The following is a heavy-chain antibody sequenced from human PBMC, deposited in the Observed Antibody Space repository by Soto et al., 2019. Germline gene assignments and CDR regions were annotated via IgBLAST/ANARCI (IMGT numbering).Heavy chain of an antibody. V-gene: IGHV4-61*01. D-gene: IGHD3-22*01. CDR2: IYYSGST. J-gene: IGHJ4*02. CDR3: ARTYYYDSSGYDY. CDR1: GGSVSSGSYY. Sequence: ASETLSLTCTVSGGSVSSGSYYWSWIRQPPGKGLEWIGYIYYSGSTNYNPSLKSRVTISVDTSKNQFSLKLSSVTAADTAVYYCARTYYYDSSGYDYWGQGTLVIVSS.